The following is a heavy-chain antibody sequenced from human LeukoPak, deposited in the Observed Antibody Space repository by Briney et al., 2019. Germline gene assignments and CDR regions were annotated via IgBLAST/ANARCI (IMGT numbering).Heavy chain of an antibody. CDR2: IYPRDSDT. CDR1: GYSFTSYW. Sequence: GASLKISCKGSGYSFTSYWIGWVRQMPGKGLEWMGIIYPRDSDTRYSPSFQGQVTISADKSISTAYLQWSSLKASDTAMYYCARHVPRYYDSSGPDAFDIWGQGTMVTVSS. D-gene: IGHD3-22*01. J-gene: IGHJ3*02. V-gene: IGHV5-51*01. CDR3: ARHVPRYYDSSGPDAFDI.